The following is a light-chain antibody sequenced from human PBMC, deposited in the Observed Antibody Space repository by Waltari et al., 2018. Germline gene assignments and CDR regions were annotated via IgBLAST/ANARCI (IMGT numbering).Light chain of an antibody. CDR2: WAS. CDR3: QQYYSTFLT. CDR1: QSLFYNSNNQNY. J-gene: IGKJ4*01. Sequence: DIVMTQSPESLTVSLGERATINGKSSQSLFYNSNNQNYLAWYQQKPGQPPKVLIYWASTRESGVPERFSGSGSGTDFTLTITNLQPEDVAVYYCQQYYSTFLTFGGGTKVE. V-gene: IGKV4-1*01.